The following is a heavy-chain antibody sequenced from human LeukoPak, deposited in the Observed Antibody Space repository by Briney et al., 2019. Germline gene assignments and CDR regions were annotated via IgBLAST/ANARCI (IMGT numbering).Heavy chain of an antibody. CDR1: GGSISSYY. Sequence: PSETLSLTCTVSGGSISSYYWNWIRQPAGKGLEWIGRVHTSGSTNYNPSLKSRLTMSVDTSKNQFSLKLSSVTAADTAVYYCARGKVVAGTPGQNSWDYWGQGTLVTVSS. CDR2: VHTSGST. J-gene: IGHJ4*02. D-gene: IGHD6-19*01. V-gene: IGHV4-4*07. CDR3: ARGKVVAGTPGQNSWDY.